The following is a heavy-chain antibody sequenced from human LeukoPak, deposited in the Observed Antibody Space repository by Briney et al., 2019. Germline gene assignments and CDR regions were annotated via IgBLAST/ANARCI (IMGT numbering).Heavy chain of an antibody. V-gene: IGHV3-23*01. CDR3: AKDFLGYYPNWFDP. J-gene: IGHJ5*02. CDR2: ISGSGGST. Sequence: LWGSLRLSCAASGFTFSSYAMSWVRQAPGKGLEWVSAISGSGGSTYYADSVKGRFTISRDNSKNTLYLQMNSLRAEDTAVYYCAKDFLGYYPNWFDPWGQGTLVTVSS. CDR1: GFTFSSYA. D-gene: IGHD3-3*01.